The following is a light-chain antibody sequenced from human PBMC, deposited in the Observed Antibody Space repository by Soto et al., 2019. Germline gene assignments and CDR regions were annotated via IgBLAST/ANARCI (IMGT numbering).Light chain of an antibody. V-gene: IGKV1-16*01. CDR1: QGIGNS. CDR3: QQYDDHPFT. CDR2: DAS. J-gene: IGKJ3*01. Sequence: DIQMTQSPSSLSASVGDRVTITCRASQGIGNSLTWFQQKPGKVPKSLIYDASTLQSGAPSRFSGSGSGTDFTLTISSLQPEDFATYYCQQYDDHPFTVGPGTTVDTK.